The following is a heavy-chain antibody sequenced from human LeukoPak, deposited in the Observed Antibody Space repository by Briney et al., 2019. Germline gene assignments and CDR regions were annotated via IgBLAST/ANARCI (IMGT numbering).Heavy chain of an antibody. CDR3: VVVVEPPDSDGFEV. Sequence: GGPLRLSCAASGFTFGNSWVHWVRQAPGKGLVWVSLINADGSTATYADSVKGRFTISRDNARNTLSLQMNSLTIEDTAVYYCVVVVEPPDSDGFEVWGQGTMITVSS. CDR1: GFTFGNSW. J-gene: IGHJ3*01. CDR2: INADGSTA. D-gene: IGHD1-14*01. V-gene: IGHV3-74*01.